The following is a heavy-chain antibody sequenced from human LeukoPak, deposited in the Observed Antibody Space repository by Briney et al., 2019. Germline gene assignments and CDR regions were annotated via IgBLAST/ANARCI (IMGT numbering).Heavy chain of an antibody. CDR3: ARETPRNSFNI. CDR1: GGGVNSGDYY. CDR2: ISYSGTT. V-gene: IGHV4-30-4*01. J-gene: IGHJ3*02. Sequence: SQTLSLPCTVAGGGVNSGDYYWSWIRQPPGEDLEWIGYISYSGTTNYNPSLKSRVTVSVDTSNNQFSLKVTSVTAADTAVYYCARETPRNSFNIWGQGTMVSVSS.